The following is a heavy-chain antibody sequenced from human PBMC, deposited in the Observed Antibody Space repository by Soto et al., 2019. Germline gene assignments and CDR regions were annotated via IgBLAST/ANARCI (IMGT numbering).Heavy chain of an antibody. CDR1: GYTFTGYY. CDR3: ARDPELTGDRGWYFDL. D-gene: IGHD7-27*01. J-gene: IGHJ2*01. CDR2: INPNSGGT. Sequence: QVPLVQSGAEVKKPGASVKVSCKASGYTFTGYYMHWVRQAPGQGLEWMGWINPNSGGTNYAQKFQGRVTMTRDTSISTAYMELSRLRSDDTAMYYCARDPELTGDRGWYFDLWGRGTLVTVSS. V-gene: IGHV1-2*02.